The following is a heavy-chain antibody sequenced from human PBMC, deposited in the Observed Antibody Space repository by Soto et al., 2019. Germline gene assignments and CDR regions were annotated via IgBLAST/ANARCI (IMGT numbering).Heavy chain of an antibody. V-gene: IGHV3-33*01. CDR3: AREGILLGPTYSHAFDI. CDR2: IWYDGSNK. Sequence: LRLSCAASGFTFSSYGMHWVRQAPGKGLEWVAVIWYDGSNKYYADSVKGRFTISRDNSKNTLYLQMNSLRAEDTAVYYCAREGILLGPTYSHAFDIWGQGTMVTVSS. CDR1: GFTFSSYG. J-gene: IGHJ3*02. D-gene: IGHD2-21*01.